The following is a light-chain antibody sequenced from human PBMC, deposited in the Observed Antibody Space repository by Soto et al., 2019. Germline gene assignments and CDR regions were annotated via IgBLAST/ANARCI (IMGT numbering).Light chain of an antibody. V-gene: IGLV1-47*01. J-gene: IGLJ2*01. Sequence: QSVLTQAHSVSGTPGQRVNISCSGSSSNIGRNYVYWYHQFPGTAPKLLIYRDNERPSGVPDRFSGSKSGTSASLAISGLRSGDEADYHCATWDDSLGGPVFGGGTKRTVL. CDR1: SSNIGRNY. CDR3: ATWDDSLGGPV. CDR2: RDN.